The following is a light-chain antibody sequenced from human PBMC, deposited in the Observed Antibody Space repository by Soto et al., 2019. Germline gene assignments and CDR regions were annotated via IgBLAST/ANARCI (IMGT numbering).Light chain of an antibody. CDR3: QQYGSAPFT. J-gene: IGKJ3*01. CDR1: HSDSDY. V-gene: IGKV3-11*01. CDR2: DVS. Sequence: EIVLTQSPATLSLSPGESATLSCRTSHSDSDYLAWYQQRPGQAPRLLIYDVSKRATGIPARFTGGGSETDFSLTISSLEPEDFAVYYCQQYGSAPFTFGPGTKVDIK.